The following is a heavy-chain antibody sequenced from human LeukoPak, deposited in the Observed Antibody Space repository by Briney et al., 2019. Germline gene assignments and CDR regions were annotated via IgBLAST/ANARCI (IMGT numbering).Heavy chain of an antibody. CDR2: INHNSGGT. D-gene: IGHD3-3*01. Sequence: GASVTVSCKASGYTFTGYYMHLVRQAPGQGLEWMGWINHNSGGTNYAQKFQGRVTMTSDTSISTAYIELSRLRADDTAVYYCARVVQYYDFWSGYSSFDYWGQGTLVTVSS. V-gene: IGHV1-2*02. CDR3: ARVVQYYDFWSGYSSFDY. CDR1: GYTFTGYY. J-gene: IGHJ4*02.